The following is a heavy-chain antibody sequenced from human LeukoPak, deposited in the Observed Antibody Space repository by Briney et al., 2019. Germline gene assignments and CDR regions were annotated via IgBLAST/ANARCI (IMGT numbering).Heavy chain of an antibody. V-gene: IGHV4-39*07. J-gene: IGHJ6*03. CDR1: GGSISSSSYY. D-gene: IGHD6-6*01. CDR2: INHSGST. CDR3: ARPRRAARYYYYMDV. Sequence: SETLSLTCTVSGGSISSSSYYWSWIRQPPGKGLEWIGEINHSGSTNYNPSLKSRVTISVDTSKNQFSLKLSSVTAADTAVYYCARPRRAARYYYYMDVWGKGTTVTVSS.